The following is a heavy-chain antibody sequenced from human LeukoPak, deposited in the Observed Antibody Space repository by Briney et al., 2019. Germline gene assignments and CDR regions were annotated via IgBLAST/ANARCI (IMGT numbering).Heavy chain of an antibody. V-gene: IGHV4-38-2*02. Sequence: SPSETLSLTCTVSGYSISSGYYWGWIRQPPGKGLEWIGSIYHSGSTYYNPSLKSRVTISVDTSKNQFSLKLSSVTAADTAVYYCARDSTVTTNWGQGTLVTVSS. CDR2: IYHSGST. D-gene: IGHD4-17*01. J-gene: IGHJ4*02. CDR3: ARDSTVTTN. CDR1: GYSISSGYY.